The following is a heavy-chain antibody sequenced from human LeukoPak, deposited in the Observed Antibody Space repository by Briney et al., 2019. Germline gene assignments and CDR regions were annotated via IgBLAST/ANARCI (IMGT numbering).Heavy chain of an antibody. CDR1: VYTFTFYV. V-gene: IGHV1-18*01. D-gene: IGHD3-9*01. CDR3: ARAIIRYYFDY. CDR2: TSAYGNT. J-gene: IGHJ4*02. Sequence: ASVTVSCKCSVYTFTFYVISWLRQAPGQGLEGIGFTSAYGNTNYAQNLQGRVTISTDTTTSTGYMKPRSLISEETAVYYCARAIIRYYFDYWGQGTLVTVSS.